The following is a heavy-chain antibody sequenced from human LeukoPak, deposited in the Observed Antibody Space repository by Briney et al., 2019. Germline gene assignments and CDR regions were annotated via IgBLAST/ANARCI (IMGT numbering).Heavy chain of an antibody. J-gene: IGHJ5*02. V-gene: IGHV3-23*01. D-gene: IGHD2-21*01. CDR1: GFTFSSYA. CDR2: ISGSGGST. CDR3: AKPYSGTIRTWWFDP. Sequence: GGSLSFYCAASGFTFSSYAIAWVRQAPGKGLEWVSIISGSGGSTSYADSVKGRFTISRDNSKNTLYLQMNSLRAEDTALYYCAKPYSGTIRTWWFDPWGQGTQLSVSS.